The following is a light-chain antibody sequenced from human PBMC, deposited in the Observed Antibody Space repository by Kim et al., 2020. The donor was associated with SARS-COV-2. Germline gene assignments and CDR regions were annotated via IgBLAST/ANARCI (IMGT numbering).Light chain of an antibody. CDR2: GAS. J-gene: IGKJ5*01. Sequence: SPAERATLSCRASQSISSNLAWYHQNPGQAPRLLIYGASTRATGIPARFSGSGSGTEFTLTISSLQSEDFAVYYCQQYNDWLPITFGQGTRLEIK. CDR3: QQYNDWLPIT. V-gene: IGKV3-15*01. CDR1: QSISSN.